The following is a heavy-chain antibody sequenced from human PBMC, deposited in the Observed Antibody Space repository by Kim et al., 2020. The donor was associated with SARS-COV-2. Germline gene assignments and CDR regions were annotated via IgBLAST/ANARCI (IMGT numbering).Heavy chain of an antibody. CDR1: GFTFSSYA. CDR3: AKGRTYYYDSSGWVYYYYGMDV. D-gene: IGHD3-22*01. J-gene: IGHJ6*02. Sequence: GGSLRLSCAASGFTFSSYAMSWVRQAPGKGLEWVSAISGSGGSTYYADSVKGRFTISRDNSKNTLYLQMNSLRAEDTAVYYCAKGRTYYYDSSGWVYYYYGMDVWCQGTTVTVSS. CDR2: ISGSGGST. V-gene: IGHV3-23*01.